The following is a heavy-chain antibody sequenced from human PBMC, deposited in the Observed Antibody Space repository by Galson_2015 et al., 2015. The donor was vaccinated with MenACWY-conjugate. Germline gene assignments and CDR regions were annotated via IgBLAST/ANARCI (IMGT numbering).Heavy chain of an antibody. J-gene: IGHJ4*02. D-gene: IGHD4-17*01. CDR3: ARDHYGDYFHDY. V-gene: IGHV3-48*02. CDR2: ISSGGSTI. CDR1: GFTFSSYS. Sequence: SLRLSCAASGFTFSSYSMNWVRQAPGKGLEWVSYISSGGSTIYYAGSVKGRFTISRDNAKYSLYLQMNSLRDEDTAVYYRARDHYGDYFHDYWGQGTLVTVSS.